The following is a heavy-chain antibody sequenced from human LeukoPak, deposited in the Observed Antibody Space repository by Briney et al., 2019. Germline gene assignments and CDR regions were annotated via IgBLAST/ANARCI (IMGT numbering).Heavy chain of an antibody. J-gene: IGHJ4*02. CDR3: ARVGSRGYYFDY. V-gene: IGHV3-53*01. Sequence: PSETLSLTCAVYGGSLSGYYWSWVRQAPGKGLEWVSVIYSGGSTNYADSVKGRFTISRDNPNSSLYLQMDSLTAEDTAVFYCARVGSRGYYFDYWGQGTLVSVSS. CDR1: GGSLSGYY. D-gene: IGHD1-26*01. CDR2: IYSGGST.